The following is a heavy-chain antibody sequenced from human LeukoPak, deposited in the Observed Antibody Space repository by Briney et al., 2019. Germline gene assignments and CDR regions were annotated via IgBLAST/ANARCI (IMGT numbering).Heavy chain of an antibody. J-gene: IGHJ4*02. Sequence: GGSLRLSCAASGFTFSNCAMSWVRQAPGKGLEWVSGIKLSGSSTYYADSVKGRFTISRDNSKNTLYLQMNSLRAEDTAVYYCAKDVWRYSGSYYDFDYWGQGTLVTVSS. CDR3: AKDVWRYSGSYYDFDY. V-gene: IGHV3-23*01. CDR2: IKLSGSST. CDR1: GFTFSNCA. D-gene: IGHD1-26*01.